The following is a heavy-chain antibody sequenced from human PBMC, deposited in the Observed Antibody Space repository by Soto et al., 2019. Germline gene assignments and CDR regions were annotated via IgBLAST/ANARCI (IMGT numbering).Heavy chain of an antibody. CDR3: ARYSSSPVFDY. Sequence: PSETLSLTCTISGGSVSSGSYYWSWIRQPPGKGLEWIGYIYYSGSIDYNPSLQSRVTISADTSKTQFSLMMSSVTAADTAVYYCARYSSSPVFDYWGQGILVTVSS. D-gene: IGHD6-6*01. CDR1: GGSVSSGSYY. J-gene: IGHJ4*02. V-gene: IGHV4-61*01. CDR2: IYYSGSI.